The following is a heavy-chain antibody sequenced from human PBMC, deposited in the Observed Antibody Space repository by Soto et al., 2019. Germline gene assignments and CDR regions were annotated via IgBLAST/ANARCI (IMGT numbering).Heavy chain of an antibody. CDR3: ARERVGSSWYSDY. Sequence: SETLSLTCTVSGGSVSSGSYYWSWIRQPPGKGLEWIGYIYYSGSTNYNPSLKSRVTISVDTSKNQFSLKLSPVTAADTAVYYCARERVGSSWYSDYWGQGTLVTVSS. J-gene: IGHJ4*02. CDR2: IYYSGST. V-gene: IGHV4-61*01. CDR1: GGSVSSGSYY. D-gene: IGHD6-13*01.